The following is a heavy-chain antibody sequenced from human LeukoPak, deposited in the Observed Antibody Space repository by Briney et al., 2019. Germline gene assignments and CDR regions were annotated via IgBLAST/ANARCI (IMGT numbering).Heavy chain of an antibody. CDR2: INPSGGST. J-gene: IGHJ1*01. Sequence: ASVKVSCKASGYTFTSYYMHWVRQAPGQGLEWMGIINPSGGSTSYAQKFQGRVTMTRDTSTSTVYMELSSLRSEDTAVYYCARPLSDSGYYYGDLQHWGQGTLVTVSS. V-gene: IGHV1-46*01. CDR3: ARPLSDSGYYYGDLQH. D-gene: IGHD3-22*01. CDR1: GYTFTSYY.